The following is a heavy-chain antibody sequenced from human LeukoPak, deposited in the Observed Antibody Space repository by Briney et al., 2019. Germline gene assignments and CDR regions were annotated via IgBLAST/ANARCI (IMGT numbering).Heavy chain of an antibody. V-gene: IGHV3-23*01. CDR3: ASGGGYSYGWIYFDY. J-gene: IGHJ4*02. Sequence: GGSLRLSCAAAGFTFSSYAMSWVRQAAGKGLEWVSAIGGSGGSTYYADSVKGRFTISRDNSKNTLYLQMNSLRAEETAVYYCASGGGYSYGWIYFDYWGQGPLVTVSS. D-gene: IGHD5-18*01. CDR1: GFTFSSYA. CDR2: IGGSGGST.